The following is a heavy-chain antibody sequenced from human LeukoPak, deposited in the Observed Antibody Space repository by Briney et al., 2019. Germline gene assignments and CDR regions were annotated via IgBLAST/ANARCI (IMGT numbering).Heavy chain of an antibody. V-gene: IGHV3-30*02. J-gene: IGHJ4*02. D-gene: IGHD3-10*01. CDR1: GFTFSSYG. CDR2: IRYDGSNK. Sequence: PGGSLRLSCAAPGFTFSSYGMHWVRQAPGKGLEWVAFIRYDGSNKYCADSVKGRFTISRDNSKNTLYLQMNSLRPEDTAVYYCAKDSKRWKTYYYKAGSYYFDYWGQGTRVTVSS. CDR3: AKDSKRWKTYYYKAGSYYFDY.